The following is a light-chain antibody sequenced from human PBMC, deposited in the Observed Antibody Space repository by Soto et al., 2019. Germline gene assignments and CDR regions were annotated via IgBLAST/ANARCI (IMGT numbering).Light chain of an antibody. CDR3: CSYAGSSTLYV. V-gene: IGLV2-23*02. J-gene: IGLJ1*01. Sequence: QSVLTQPASVSGSPGQSITISCTGTRSDVGSYNLVSWYQQHPGKAPKLMIYEVSKRPSGVSNRFSGSKSGNTASLTISGLQAEDEADYYCCSYAGSSTLYVFGTGTKVTVL. CDR2: EVS. CDR1: RSDVGSYNL.